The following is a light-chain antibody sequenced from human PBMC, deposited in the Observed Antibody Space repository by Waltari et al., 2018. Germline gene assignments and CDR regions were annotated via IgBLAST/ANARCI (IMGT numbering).Light chain of an antibody. CDR1: QSISNC. Sequence: DILMTQSPSSLSASGGDRVTITCRASQSISNCLNWYQQKPGKAPNLLIYAASSLETGVPSRFSGSGSGTDFTLTISSLQPDDFGTYYCQQSYNTPPVTFGPGTKVDIK. CDR3: QQSYNTPPVT. V-gene: IGKV1-39*01. CDR2: AAS. J-gene: IGKJ1*01.